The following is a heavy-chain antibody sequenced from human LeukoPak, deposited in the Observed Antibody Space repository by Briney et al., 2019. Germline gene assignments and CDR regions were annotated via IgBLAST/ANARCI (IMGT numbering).Heavy chain of an antibody. Sequence: GGSLRLSCAASGFTFSSYSMNWVRQAPGKGLEWVSSISSSSSYIYYADSVKGRFTISRDNAKNSLYLQMNSLRAEDTAVYYCATFEYSSSSVFSPAEYFQHWGQGTLVTVSS. CDR3: ATFEYSSSSVFSPAEYFQH. CDR1: GFTFSSYS. D-gene: IGHD6-6*01. V-gene: IGHV3-21*01. J-gene: IGHJ1*01. CDR2: ISSSSSYI.